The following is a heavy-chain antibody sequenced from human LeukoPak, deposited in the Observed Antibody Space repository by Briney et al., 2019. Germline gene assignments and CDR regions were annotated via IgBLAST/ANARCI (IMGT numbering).Heavy chain of an antibody. CDR3: ARGCSGGSCYGQPFDY. V-gene: IGHV4-59*01. CDR1: GGSISSYY. Sequence: PSETLSLTCTVSGGSISSYYWSWIRQPPGKGLEWIGYIYYSGSTNYNPSLKSRVTILVDTSKNQFSLKLSSVTAADTAVYYCARGCSGGSCYGQPFDYWGQGTLVTVSS. CDR2: IYYSGST. D-gene: IGHD2-15*01. J-gene: IGHJ4*02.